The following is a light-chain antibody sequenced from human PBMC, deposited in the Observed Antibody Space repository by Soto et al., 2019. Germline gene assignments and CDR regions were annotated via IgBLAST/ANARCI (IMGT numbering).Light chain of an antibody. CDR2: DVS. Sequence: QSVLTQPASVSGSPGQSITISCTGTSSDVGGYHYVSWYQQHPGKAPKLMIYDVSSRPSGVSNRFSGSKSGSTASLTISWLQAEDEADYYCSSYTSSNTYVFGTGTKVTVL. CDR3: SSYTSSNTYV. V-gene: IGLV2-14*01. CDR1: SSDVGGYHY. J-gene: IGLJ1*01.